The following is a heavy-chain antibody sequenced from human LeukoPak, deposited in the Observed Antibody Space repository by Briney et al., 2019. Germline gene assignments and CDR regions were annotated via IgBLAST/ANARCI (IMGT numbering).Heavy chain of an antibody. CDR1: GFSFRSTW. CDR2: INTDGSST. V-gene: IGHV3-74*01. D-gene: IGHD3-10*01. Sequence: GGSLRLSCAASGFSFRSTWMHWVRQAPGKGLVWVSRINTDGSSTNYADFVKGRFTISRDNANNTLYLQMNSLRPENTAVYYCAKEWQQSYWGQGTLVTVSS. J-gene: IGHJ4*02. CDR3: AKEWQQSY.